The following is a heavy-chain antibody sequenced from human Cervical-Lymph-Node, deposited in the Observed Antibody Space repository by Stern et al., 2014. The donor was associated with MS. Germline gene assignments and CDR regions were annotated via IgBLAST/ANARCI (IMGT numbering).Heavy chain of an antibody. CDR3: ARARDSGNIDY. CDR1: GYTFSGYY. J-gene: IGHJ4*02. D-gene: IGHD6-19*01. Sequence: VQLVESGAEVKKPGASVKVSCKTSGYTFSGYYMHWGRQAPGQGLEWMAWINPRSGGTNSAQNFEVRVTLTTDTSISTAYMELTWLTSDDTAVYYCARARDSGNIDYWGQGTLVSVSS. CDR2: INPRSGGT. V-gene: IGHV1-2*02.